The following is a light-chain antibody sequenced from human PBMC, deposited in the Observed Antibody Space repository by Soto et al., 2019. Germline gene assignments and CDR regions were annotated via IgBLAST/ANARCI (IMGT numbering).Light chain of an antibody. Sequence: QSALTQPPSSSRSHGQSVTISCIGTSSDVGGYNYVSWYQQHPGKAPKLMIYEVSKRPSGVPDRFSGSKSGNTASLTVAGLQAEDEADYYCSSYAGRNNLVFGGGTKLTVL. CDR1: SSDVGGYNY. V-gene: IGLV2-8*01. J-gene: IGLJ2*01. CDR3: SSYAGRNNLV. CDR2: EVS.